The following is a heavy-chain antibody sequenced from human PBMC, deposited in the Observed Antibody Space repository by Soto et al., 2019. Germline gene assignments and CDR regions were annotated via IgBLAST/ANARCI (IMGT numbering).Heavy chain of an antibody. V-gene: IGHV3-48*02. D-gene: IGHD6-13*01. CDR1: GFTFSSYS. CDR2: ISSSSSTI. Sequence: EVQLVESGGGLVQPGGSLRLSCAASGFTFSSYSMNWVRQAPGKWLEWGSYISSSSSTIYYADSANGRFTISGKNAKNPLYLLISSLRDEDAAVYYCAGDRRAAGTWAYYYYMDVWGKGTTVTVSS. CDR3: AGDRRAAGTWAYYYYMDV. J-gene: IGHJ6*03.